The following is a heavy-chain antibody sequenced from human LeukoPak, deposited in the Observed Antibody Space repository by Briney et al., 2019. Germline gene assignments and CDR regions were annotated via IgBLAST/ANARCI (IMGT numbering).Heavy chain of an antibody. D-gene: IGHD1-26*01. CDR2: ITDSGGDT. V-gene: IGHV3-23*01. Sequence: GGSLRLSCAASGFTFGSYAMSWVRQAPGRGLDWISAITDSGGDTYYADSVKGRFTVSRDNSKNTLYLQMNSLRAEDAAVYYCAKGSSPSRPYYFDYWGPGTLVTVSS. CDR1: GFTFGSYA. J-gene: IGHJ4*02. CDR3: AKGSSPSRPYYFDY.